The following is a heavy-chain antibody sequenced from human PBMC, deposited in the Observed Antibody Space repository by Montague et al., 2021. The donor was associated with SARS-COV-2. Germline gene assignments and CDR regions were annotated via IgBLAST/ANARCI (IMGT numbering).Heavy chain of an antibody. CDR2: IYTSGST. V-gene: IGHV4-4*07. D-gene: IGHD2-2*01. Sequence: SETLSLTCTVSGGSISSYYWSWIRQPAGKGLEWIGRIYTSGSTNYNPSLKSRVTMSVDTSKNQFSLKLSSATAADTAVYYCARDPAYCSSTSCYDDAFDIWGQGTMVTVSS. J-gene: IGHJ3*02. CDR3: ARDPAYCSSTSCYDDAFDI. CDR1: GGSISSYY.